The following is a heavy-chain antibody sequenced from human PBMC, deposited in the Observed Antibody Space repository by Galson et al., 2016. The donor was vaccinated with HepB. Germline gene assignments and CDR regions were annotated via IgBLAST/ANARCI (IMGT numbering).Heavy chain of an antibody. V-gene: IGHV2-5*02. D-gene: IGHD3-10*01. CDR2: IFWDDNE. Sequence: PALVKPTQTLTLTCTFSGFSLSDSGEGVGWIRQPPGKALEWVALIFWDDNERYSPSLETRLTITKDTSKNQAVLTMTTMDPVDTATYYCAHRPRGRNWFDPWGQGTLVTVSS. CDR1: GFSLSDSGEG. J-gene: IGHJ5*02. CDR3: AHRPRGRNWFDP.